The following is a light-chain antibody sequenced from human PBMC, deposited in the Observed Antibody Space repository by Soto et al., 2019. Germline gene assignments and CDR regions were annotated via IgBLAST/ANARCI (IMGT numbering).Light chain of an antibody. V-gene: IGKV3-11*01. CDR3: QHRYSWPLT. Sequence: EVVLTQSPATLSLSPGERATLSCRASQSVGIYLAWYQHRPGQAPRLLIYDASNRATGIPARFSGSGSGTDFTLTISRLEPEDFAVYYCQHRYSWPLTFGGGTRVEIK. CDR1: QSVGIY. CDR2: DAS. J-gene: IGKJ4*01.